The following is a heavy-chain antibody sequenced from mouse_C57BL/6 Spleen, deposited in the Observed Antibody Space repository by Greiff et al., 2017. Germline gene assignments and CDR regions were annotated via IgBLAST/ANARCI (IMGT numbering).Heavy chain of an antibody. J-gene: IGHJ2*01. V-gene: IGHV1-82*01. CDR3: ARGWRQLRPYFDY. CDR1: GYAFSSSW. D-gene: IGHD3-2*02. CDR2: IYPGDGDT. Sequence: QVQLQQSGPELVKPGASVKISCKASGYAFSSSWMNWVKQRPGKGLEWIGRIYPGDGDTNYNGKFKGKATLTADKSSSTAYMQLSSLTSEDSAVYVCARGWRQLRPYFDYWGQGTTLTVSS.